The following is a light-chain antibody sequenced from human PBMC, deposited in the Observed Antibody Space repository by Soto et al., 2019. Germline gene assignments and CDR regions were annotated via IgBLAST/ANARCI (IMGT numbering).Light chain of an antibody. Sequence: SYDLTQPPSVSLAPGQTAKITCVGDKIGSKIVHWYKQRPGQAPVAVVFDATDRPSGIPDRISASRSGDTATPTISRVDAGDEADYYCQVWASTAEFFVFGSGTKVTVL. CDR1: KIGSKI. J-gene: IGLJ1*01. CDR3: QVWASTAEFFV. CDR2: DAT. V-gene: IGLV3-21*02.